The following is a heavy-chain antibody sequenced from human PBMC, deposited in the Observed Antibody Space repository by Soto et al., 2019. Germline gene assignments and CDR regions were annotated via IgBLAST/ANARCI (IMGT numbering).Heavy chain of an antibody. V-gene: IGHV1-3*01. CDR2: INAGNGNT. D-gene: IGHD3-22*01. CDR1: GYAFTLFN. J-gene: IGHJ4*02. Sequence: ASVKVSCKASGYAFTLFNIHWVRQAPGQRLEWMGWINAGNGNTKYSQNFQGRVTFTRDTSANTADMELTSLISEDTAVYYCTRPKDYDHCLDSWGQGALVTVSS. CDR3: TRPKDYDHCLDS.